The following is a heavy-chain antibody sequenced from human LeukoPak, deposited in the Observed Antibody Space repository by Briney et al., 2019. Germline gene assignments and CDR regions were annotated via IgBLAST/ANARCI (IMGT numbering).Heavy chain of an antibody. CDR1: GFTFSSYG. V-gene: IGHV3-30*02. J-gene: IGHJ4*02. Sequence: GGSLRLSCAASGFTFSSYGMHWVRQAPGKGLEWVSFIRYDGSNEYYADSVRGRFTISRDNSKNTLYLQMNSLRAEDTAVYYCARRPYYCSGGSCYSHFDYWGQGTLVTVSS. CDR3: ARRPYYCSGGSCYSHFDY. D-gene: IGHD2-15*01. CDR2: IRYDGSNE.